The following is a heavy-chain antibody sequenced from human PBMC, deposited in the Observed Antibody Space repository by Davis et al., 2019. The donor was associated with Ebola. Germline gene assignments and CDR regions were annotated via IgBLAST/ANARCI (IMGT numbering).Heavy chain of an antibody. Sequence: PGGSLRLSCAASGFTFSSYAMHWVRQAPGKGLEWVAVISYDGSNKYYADSVKGRFTISRDNSKNTLYLQMNSLRAEDTAVYYCARDLFEEMATTRGFDYWGQGTLVTVSS. CDR3: ARDLFEEMATTRGFDY. V-gene: IGHV3-30-3*01. CDR2: ISYDGSNK. CDR1: GFTFSSYA. D-gene: IGHD5-24*01. J-gene: IGHJ4*02.